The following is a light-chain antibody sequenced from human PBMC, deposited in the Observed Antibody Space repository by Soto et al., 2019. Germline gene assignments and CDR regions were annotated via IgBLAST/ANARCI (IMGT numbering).Light chain of an antibody. CDR3: QHYNNWPRT. J-gene: IGKJ1*01. Sequence: EIVMTQSPATLSVSPGERATLSCRASQSVSSNLAWYQQKPGQAPMLLIYGASTRATGIPARFSGSGSGTEFTLTISRLQSEDFAVYYCQHYNNWPRTFGQGTKVEIK. V-gene: IGKV3-15*01. CDR2: GAS. CDR1: QSVSSN.